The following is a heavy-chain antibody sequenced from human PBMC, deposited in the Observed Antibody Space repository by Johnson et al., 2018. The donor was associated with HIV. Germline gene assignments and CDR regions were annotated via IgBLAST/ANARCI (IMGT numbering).Heavy chain of an antibody. D-gene: IGHD3-22*01. CDR1: GFTFDDYG. V-gene: IGHV3-20*04. CDR3: ARGPTYYYDSSGYWSDAFDI. CDR2: INWNGGST. Sequence: VQLVESGGGVVRPGGSLRLSCAASGFTFDDYGMSWVRQAPGKGLEWVSGINWNGGSTGYADSVKGRFTISRDNAKNSLYLQMNSLRAEDTAVYYCARGPTYYYDSSGYWSDAFDIWGHGTMVTVSS. J-gene: IGHJ3*02.